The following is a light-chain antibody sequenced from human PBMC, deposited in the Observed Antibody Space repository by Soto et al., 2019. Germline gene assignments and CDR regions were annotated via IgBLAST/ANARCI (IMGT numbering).Light chain of an antibody. CDR1: QSIDTW. J-gene: IGKJ1*01. Sequence: DVQMTQSPSTLSAFVGDTVTITCRASQSIDTWLAWHQQKPGQAPKLLIYDASSLESGVPSRFSGSRSGTEFTLTISSLQPDDFATYYCQEYSSFSFGQGTKVDIK. CDR3: QEYSSFS. CDR2: DAS. V-gene: IGKV1-5*01.